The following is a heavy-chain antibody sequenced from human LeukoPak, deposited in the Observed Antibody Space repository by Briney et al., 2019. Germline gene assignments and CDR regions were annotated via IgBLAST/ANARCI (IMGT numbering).Heavy chain of an antibody. CDR2: IYYSGST. CDR1: GGSLSSGGYY. V-gene: IGHV4-31*03. CDR3: ARERGAYYYDSSGYYSATDNWFDP. J-gene: IGHJ5*02. D-gene: IGHD3-22*01. Sequence: SQTLSLTCTVSGGSLSSGGYYWSWIRQHPGKVLEWIGYIYYSGSTYYNPSLKSRVTISVDTSKNQFSLKLSSVTAADTAVYYCARERGAYYYDSSGYYSATDNWFDPWGQETLVTVSS.